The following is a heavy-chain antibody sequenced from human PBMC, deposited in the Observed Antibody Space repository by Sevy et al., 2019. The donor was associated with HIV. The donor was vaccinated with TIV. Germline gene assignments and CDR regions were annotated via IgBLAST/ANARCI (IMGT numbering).Heavy chain of an antibody. Sequence: GGSLRLSCAASGFTFSSYSMNWVRQAPGKGLEWVSSISSSSSYIYYADSVKGRFTISRDNAKNSLYLQMNSLRAEDTAVYYCARDIVATISYYYYYYGMDVWGQGTTVTVSS. CDR2: ISSSSSYI. CDR3: ARDIVATISYYYYYYGMDV. V-gene: IGHV3-21*01. CDR1: GFTFSSYS. J-gene: IGHJ6*02. D-gene: IGHD5-12*01.